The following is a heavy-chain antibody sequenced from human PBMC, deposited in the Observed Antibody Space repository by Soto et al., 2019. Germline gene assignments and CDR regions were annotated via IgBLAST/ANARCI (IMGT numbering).Heavy chain of an antibody. CDR1: GFTFGSYE. CDR3: ARAPRNYHYHGLDV. CDR2: IDNSGTTR. J-gene: IGHJ6*02. Sequence: PGGSLRLSCAVSGFTFGSYEMNWVRQAPGKGLEWISSIDNSGTTRDYADSVKGRFTISRDNAKNSLYLQMNSLRGEDTAVYFCARAPRNYHYHGLDVWGQGTTVTVSS. V-gene: IGHV3-48*03.